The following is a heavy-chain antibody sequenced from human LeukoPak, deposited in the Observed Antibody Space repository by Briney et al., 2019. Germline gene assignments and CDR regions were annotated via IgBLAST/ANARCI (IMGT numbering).Heavy chain of an antibody. J-gene: IGHJ4*02. CDR1: GFTVSSNY. Sequence: GGSLRLSCAASGFTVSSNYMSWVRQAPGKGLEWVSVIYSRGSTYYADSVKGRFTISRDNSKNTLYLQMNSLRAEDTAVYYCARVGGCSSTSCYGGIDYWGQGTLVTVSS. V-gene: IGHV3-53*01. CDR3: ARVGGCSSTSCYGGIDY. CDR2: IYSRGST. D-gene: IGHD2-2*01.